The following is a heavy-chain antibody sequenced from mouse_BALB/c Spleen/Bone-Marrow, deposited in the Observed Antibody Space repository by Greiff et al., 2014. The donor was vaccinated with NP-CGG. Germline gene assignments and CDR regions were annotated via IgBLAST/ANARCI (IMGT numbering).Heavy chain of an antibody. CDR2: ISSGGSNT. V-gene: IGHV5-6*02. CDR1: GFTFSSYG. Sequence: EVKLVESGGDLVKPGGSLKLSCAASGFTFSSYGMSWGRQTPDKRLEWVATISSGGSNTYYPDSVKGRFTISRDNAKNTLYLQMSSLKSEDTAMYHCARHQRYYAMDYWGQGTSVTVSS. CDR3: ARHQRYYAMDY. J-gene: IGHJ4*01.